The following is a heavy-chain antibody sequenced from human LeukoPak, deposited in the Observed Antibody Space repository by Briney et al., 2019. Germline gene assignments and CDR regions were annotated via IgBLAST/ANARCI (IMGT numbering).Heavy chain of an antibody. Sequence: ASVKVSCNASGYTFTGYYMHWVRQAPGQGLEWMGWINPNSGGTNYAQKFQGRVTMTRDTSISTAYMELSRLRSDDTAVYYCARGGGELAHSSGWLLIDYWGQGTLVTVSS. V-gene: IGHV1-2*02. CDR1: GYTFTGYY. CDR2: INPNSGGT. D-gene: IGHD6-19*01. J-gene: IGHJ4*02. CDR3: ARGGGELAHSSGWLLIDY.